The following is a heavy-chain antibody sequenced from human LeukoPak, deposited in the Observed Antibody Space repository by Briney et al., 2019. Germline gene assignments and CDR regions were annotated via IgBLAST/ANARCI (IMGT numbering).Heavy chain of an antibody. CDR3: GGNAYSGRYGGYYYYYMDV. CDR1: GFTFSSYN. D-gene: IGHD1-26*01. V-gene: IGHV3-21*01. CDR2: ITSGSSYI. Sequence: GGSLRLSCAASGFTFSSYNMNWVRQAPGQGLEWVSSITSGSSYIYYADSVKGRFTISRDNAKSSLYLQMNSLRAEDTAVYYCGGNAYSGRYGGYYYYYMDVWGQGTTVTISS. J-gene: IGHJ6*03.